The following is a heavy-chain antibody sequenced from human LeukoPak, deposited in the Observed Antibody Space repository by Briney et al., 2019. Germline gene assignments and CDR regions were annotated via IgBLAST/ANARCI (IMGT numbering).Heavy chain of an antibody. CDR2: ISGSGDIT. Sequence: GGPLRLSCAASGFTFSNYLMNWVRQAPGKGLEWVSSISGSGDITYYADSVKGRFTMSRDNSKNTLYLQMNSLRAEDTAVYYCAQGDSGYENYYYYYYMGVRGKGTTVTVSS. J-gene: IGHJ6*03. CDR1: GFTFSNYL. D-gene: IGHD5-12*01. V-gene: IGHV3-23*01. CDR3: AQGDSGYENYYYYYYMGV.